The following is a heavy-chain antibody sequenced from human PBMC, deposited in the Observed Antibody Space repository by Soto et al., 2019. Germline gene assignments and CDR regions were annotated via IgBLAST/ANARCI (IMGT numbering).Heavy chain of an antibody. J-gene: IGHJ4*02. CDR3: ARREYSSSTLDY. V-gene: IGHV4-39*01. D-gene: IGHD6-6*01. Sequence: PSETLSLTCTVSGGSISSSSYYWGWIRQPPGKGLEWIGSIYYSGSTYYNPSLKSRVTISVDTSKNQFSLKLSSVTAADTAVYYCARREYSSSTLDYWGQGTLVTV. CDR1: GGSISSSSYY. CDR2: IYYSGST.